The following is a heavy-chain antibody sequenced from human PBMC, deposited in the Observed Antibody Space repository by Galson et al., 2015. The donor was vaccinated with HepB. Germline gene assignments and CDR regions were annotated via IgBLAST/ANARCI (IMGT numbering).Heavy chain of an antibody. CDR2: IKSKTDGGTT. CDR1: GFTFSNAW. CDR3: TTDWAVVVPAARDDPQSSLPYGMDV. Sequence: SLRLSCAASGFTFSNAWMSWVRQAPGKGLEWVGRIKSKTDGGTTDYAAPVKGRFTISRDDSKNTLYLQMNSLKTEDTAVYYCTTDWAVVVPAARDDPQSSLPYGMDVWGQGTTVTVSS. D-gene: IGHD2-2*01. V-gene: IGHV3-15*01. J-gene: IGHJ6*02.